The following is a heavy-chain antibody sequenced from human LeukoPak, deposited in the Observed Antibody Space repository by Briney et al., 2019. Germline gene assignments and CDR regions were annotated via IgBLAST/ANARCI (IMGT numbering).Heavy chain of an antibody. V-gene: IGHV3-48*03. D-gene: IGHD6-19*01. CDR3: AKEGGGSSGDVIEYYFDY. CDR2: ISSSGSTI. CDR1: GFTFSSYE. Sequence: GGSLRLSCAASGFTFSSYEMNWVRQAPGKGLELGSYISSSGSTIYYADSVKGRFTISRDNAKNSLYLQMNSLRAEDTAVYYCAKEGGGSSGDVIEYYFDYWGQGTLVTVSS. J-gene: IGHJ4*02.